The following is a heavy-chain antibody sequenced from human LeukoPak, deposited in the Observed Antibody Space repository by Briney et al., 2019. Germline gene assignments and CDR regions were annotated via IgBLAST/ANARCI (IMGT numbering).Heavy chain of an antibody. J-gene: IGHJ4*02. V-gene: IGHV3-7*01. CDR2: IKQDGSEK. CDR3: ARGDCSSTSCYRRGGTYFDY. Sequence: GGSLRLSCAASGFTFSSYWMSWVRQAPGKGLEWVANIKQDGSEKYYVDSVKGRFTISRDNAKNSLYLQMNSLRAEDTAVYYCARGDCSSTSCYRRGGTYFDYWGQGTLVTVSS. CDR1: GFTFSSYW. D-gene: IGHD2-2*02.